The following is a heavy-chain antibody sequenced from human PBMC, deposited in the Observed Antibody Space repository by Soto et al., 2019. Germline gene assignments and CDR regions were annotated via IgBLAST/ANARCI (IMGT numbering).Heavy chain of an antibody. CDR3: AGGNYYFDY. D-gene: IGHD1-26*01. J-gene: IGHJ4*02. Sequence: QVQLVESGGDVVQPGRSLRLSCAASGFTFSNYGMHWARQAPGKGLEWVAAILYDGSNKYYADSVKGRFTISRDNSKNTLYLQMNSLTAEDTAVYYCAGGNYYFDYCGQGTLVTVSS. CDR1: GFTFSNYG. V-gene: IGHV3-33*01. CDR2: ILYDGSNK.